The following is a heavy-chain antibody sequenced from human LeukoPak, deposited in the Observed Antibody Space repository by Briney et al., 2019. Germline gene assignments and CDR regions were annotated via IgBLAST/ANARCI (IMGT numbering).Heavy chain of an antibody. CDR3: ARDIQTYYDFWSGYYPIGFDI. CDR2: IYTSGST. V-gene: IGHV4-4*07. D-gene: IGHD3-3*01. J-gene: IGHJ3*02. CDR1: GGSLSSYY. Sequence: SETLSLTCTVSGGSLSSYYWSWIRQPAGKGLEWIGRIYTSGSTNYNPSLKSRVTMSVDTSKNQFSLKLSSVTAADTAVYYCARDIQTYYDFWSGYYPIGFDIWGQGTMVTVSS.